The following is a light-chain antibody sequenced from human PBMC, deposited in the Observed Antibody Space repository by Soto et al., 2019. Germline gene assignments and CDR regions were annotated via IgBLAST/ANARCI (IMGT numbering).Light chain of an antibody. CDR3: SSYAGSNNLGV. CDR2: EVS. V-gene: IGLV2-8*01. CDR1: NSDVGGYKY. J-gene: IGLJ2*01. Sequence: QSALTQPPSASGSPGQSVTISCTGTNSDVGGYKYVSWYQQHPGKAPKLVIYEVSKRPSGVPDRFSGSKSGNTASLTVSGLQAEDEADYCCSSYAGSNNLGVFGGGTKLTVL.